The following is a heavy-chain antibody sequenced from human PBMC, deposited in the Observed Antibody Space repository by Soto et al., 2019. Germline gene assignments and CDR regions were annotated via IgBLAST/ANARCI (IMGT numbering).Heavy chain of an antibody. J-gene: IGHJ4*02. V-gene: IGHV3-9*01. CDR1: GFTFDDYA. CDR3: AKDRDSSGWLGFDY. CDR2: ISWNSGSI. Sequence: EVQLVESGGGLVQPGRSLRLSCAASGFTFDDYAMHWVRQAPGKGLEWVSGISWNSGSIGYADSVKGRFTISRDNAKNSLYLHMNSLRVEDTALYYCAKDRDSSGWLGFDYWGQGTLVTVSS. D-gene: IGHD6-19*01.